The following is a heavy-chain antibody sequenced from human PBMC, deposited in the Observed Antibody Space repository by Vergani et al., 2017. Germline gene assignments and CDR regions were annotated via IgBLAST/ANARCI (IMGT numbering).Heavy chain of an antibody. Sequence: QVQLVQSGAEVKKPGSSVKVSCKASGGTFSSYTISWVRQAPGQGLEWMGRIIPILGIANYAQKFQGRVTITADKSTSTAYMELSSLRSEDTAVDYCARWGGDLTGDAFDIWGQGTMVTVSS. CDR2: IIPILGIA. J-gene: IGHJ3*02. CDR1: GGTFSSYT. V-gene: IGHV1-69*02. D-gene: IGHD7-27*01. CDR3: ARWGGDLTGDAFDI.